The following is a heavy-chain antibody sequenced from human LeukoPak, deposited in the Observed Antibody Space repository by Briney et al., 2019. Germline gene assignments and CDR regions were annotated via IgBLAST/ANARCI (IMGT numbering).Heavy chain of an antibody. Sequence: SETLSLTCTVSGGSISSYYWSWLRQPAGKGLEWIGRNYTSGSTNYNPSLKSRVTMSVDTSKNQFSLKLSSVTAADTAVYYCARDGPHDYYGSGSYYLDWGQGTLVTVSS. CDR3: ARDGPHDYYGSGSYYLD. J-gene: IGHJ4*02. D-gene: IGHD3-10*01. V-gene: IGHV4-4*07. CDR1: GGSISSYY. CDR2: NYTSGST.